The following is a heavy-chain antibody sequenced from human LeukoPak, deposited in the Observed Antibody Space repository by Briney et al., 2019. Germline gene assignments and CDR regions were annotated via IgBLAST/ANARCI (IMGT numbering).Heavy chain of an antibody. J-gene: IGHJ4*02. CDR1: EFTFSSYA. CDR3: ARDDTAVAGTELDY. Sequence: GGSLRLSCAASEFTFSSYAMHWVRQAPGKGLEWVAVISYDGSNKYYADSVKGRFTISRDNSKNTLYLQMNSLRAEDTAVYYCARDDTAVAGTELDYWGQGTLVTVSS. V-gene: IGHV3-30-3*01. CDR2: ISYDGSNK. D-gene: IGHD6-19*01.